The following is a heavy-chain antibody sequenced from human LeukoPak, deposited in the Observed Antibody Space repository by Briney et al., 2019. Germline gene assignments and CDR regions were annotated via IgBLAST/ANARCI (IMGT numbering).Heavy chain of an antibody. CDR2: VDNDGKKT. Sequence: GGSLRLSCEASGFTVRAYGMHWVRQLPGKGLVWVSRVDNDGKKTIYADSVQGRFTISRDNAKNSLYLHMSGLTPGDTAVYYCARGGMDHAFDVWGEGTMVTVAS. J-gene: IGHJ3*01. CDR1: GFTVRAYG. D-gene: IGHD2-8*01. V-gene: IGHV3-74*01. CDR3: ARGGMDHAFDV.